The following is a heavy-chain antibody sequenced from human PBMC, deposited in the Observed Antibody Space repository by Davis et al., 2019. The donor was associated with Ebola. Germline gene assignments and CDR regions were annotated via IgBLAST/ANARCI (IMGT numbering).Heavy chain of an antibody. CDR2: TYSGGST. V-gene: IGHV3-53*01. J-gene: IGHJ6*02. D-gene: IGHD3-10*01. CDR3: ARVRDSSGAYGMDV. Sequence: GESLKISCAASGFTFDDYGMSWVRQAPGKGLEWVSVTYSGGSTYYADSVKGRITISRDNSKNELHLQMNSLRAEDTAVYYCARVRDSSGAYGMDVWGQGTTVTVSS. CDR1: GFTFDDYG.